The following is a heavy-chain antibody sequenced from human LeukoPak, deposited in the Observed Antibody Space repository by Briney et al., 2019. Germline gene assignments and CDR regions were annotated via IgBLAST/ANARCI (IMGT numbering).Heavy chain of an antibody. J-gene: IGHJ4*02. Sequence: PGGSLRLSCAASGFTFSNAWMSWVRQAPGKGLEWVGRIKSKTDGGTTDYAAPVKGRSTISRDDSKNTLYLQMNSLKTEDTAVYYCTTSGFVVVPAAPRYYFDYWGQGTLVTVSS. CDR1: GFTFSNAW. V-gene: IGHV3-15*01. CDR3: TTSGFVVVPAAPRYYFDY. D-gene: IGHD2-2*01. CDR2: IKSKTDGGTT.